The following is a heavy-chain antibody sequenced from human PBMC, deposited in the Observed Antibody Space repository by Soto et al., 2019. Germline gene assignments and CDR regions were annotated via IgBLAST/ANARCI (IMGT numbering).Heavy chain of an antibody. D-gene: IGHD6-6*01. V-gene: IGHV4-31*03. J-gene: IGHJ6*03. Sequence: SETLSLTCTVSGGSISSGGYYWSWIRQHPGKGLEWIGYIYYSGSTYYNPSLKSRVTISVDTSKNQFSLKLSSVTAADTAVYYCARRPRRAPRIDYYYMDVWGKGTTVTVSS. CDR1: GGSISSGGYY. CDR3: ARRPRRAPRIDYYYMDV. CDR2: IYYSGST.